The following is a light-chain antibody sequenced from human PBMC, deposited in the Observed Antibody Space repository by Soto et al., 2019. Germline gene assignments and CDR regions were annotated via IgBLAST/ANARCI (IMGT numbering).Light chain of an antibody. Sequence: EIVLTQSPATLSLSPGERATISCRASQSVSSYLAWYQQKPGQAPRLLIYDASNRATGIPARFSGSGSGTDCTLTISSLEPEDFAVYYCQQRSNFAFGPGTKVDIK. J-gene: IGKJ3*01. CDR1: QSVSSY. CDR3: QQRSNFA. V-gene: IGKV3-11*01. CDR2: DAS.